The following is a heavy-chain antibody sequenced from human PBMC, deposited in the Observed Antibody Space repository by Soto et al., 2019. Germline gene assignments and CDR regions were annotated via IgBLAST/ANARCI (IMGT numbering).Heavy chain of an antibody. CDR2: INHSGST. V-gene: IGHV4-34*01. CDR3: ARVPLRYSGYDSFDY. D-gene: IGHD5-12*01. CDR1: GGSFSGYY. Sequence: PSETLSLTCAVYGGSFSGYYWSWIRQPPGKGLEWIGEINHSGSTNYNPSLKSRVTISVDTSKNQFSLKLSSVTAADTAVYYCARVPLRYSGYDSFDYWGQGTLVTVSS. J-gene: IGHJ4*02.